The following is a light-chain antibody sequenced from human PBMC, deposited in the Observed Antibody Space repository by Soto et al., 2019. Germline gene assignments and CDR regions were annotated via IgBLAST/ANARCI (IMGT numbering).Light chain of an antibody. J-gene: IGKJ1*01. CDR2: DVS. CDR1: HSVSSNY. Sequence: EIVLTQSPGTLSLSPGERATLSYRSSHSVSSNYLAWYQQKPGQAPRLLIYDVSSRATGIPDRFSGSGSGTDFTLTISRLEPVDFAVYYCQQYGISPTFGQGTKGEIK. CDR3: QQYGISPT. V-gene: IGKV3-20*01.